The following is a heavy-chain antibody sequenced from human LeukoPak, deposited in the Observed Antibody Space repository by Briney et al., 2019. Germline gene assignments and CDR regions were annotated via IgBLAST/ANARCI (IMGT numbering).Heavy chain of an antibody. CDR1: GFTFSSYW. Sequence: GGSLRLSCAASGFTFSSYWMSWVRQAPGKGLEWVANIKQDGSEKYYVDSVKGRFTISRDNAKNSLYLQMNSLRAEDTAVYYCARKNYYASRGKGYFDYWGQGTLVTVSS. CDR3: ARKNYYASRGKGYFDY. CDR2: IKQDGSEK. J-gene: IGHJ4*02. V-gene: IGHV3-7*01. D-gene: IGHD3-22*01.